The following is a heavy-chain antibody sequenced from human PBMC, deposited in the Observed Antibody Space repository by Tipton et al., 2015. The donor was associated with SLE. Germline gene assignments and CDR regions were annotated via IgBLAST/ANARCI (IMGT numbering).Heavy chain of an antibody. D-gene: IGHD3-3*01. V-gene: IGHV4-59*12. J-gene: IGHJ3*01. CDR1: GGSISSYC. Sequence: TLSLTCTVSGGSISSYCWNWFRQPPGKELEWIGYIYHTGSTNYNPSLRSRVAISVDTSKNQFSLILNSLTGADTAVYYCARGIATGAIFGVVTLFWGQGRMGSVST. CDR3: ARGIATGAIFGVVTLF. CDR2: IYHTGST.